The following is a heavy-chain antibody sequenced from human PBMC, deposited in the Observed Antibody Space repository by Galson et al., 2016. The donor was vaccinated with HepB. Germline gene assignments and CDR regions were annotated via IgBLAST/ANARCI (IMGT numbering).Heavy chain of an antibody. CDR1: GLTFSEYW. V-gene: IGHV3-7*03. D-gene: IGHD6-13*01. Sequence: SLRLSCAVSGLTFSEYWMTWVRQAPGKGLEWVANINQDGSDKSYVDSMKGRFTISRDNAKNSLYLRMNSLRAEDTAVYYCASIFRYSSSQHPGYWGQGTLVTVSS. J-gene: IGHJ4*02. CDR2: INQDGSDK. CDR3: ASIFRYSSSQHPGY.